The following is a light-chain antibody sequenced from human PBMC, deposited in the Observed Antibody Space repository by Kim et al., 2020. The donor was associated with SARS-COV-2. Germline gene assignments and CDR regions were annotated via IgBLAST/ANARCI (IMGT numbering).Light chain of an antibody. CDR1: QSISSW. V-gene: IGKV1-5*03. CDR2: KAS. J-gene: IGKJ1*01. Sequence: DIQMTQSPSTLSASVGDRVTITCRASQSISSWLAWYQQKPGKAPNLLIYKASNLQSGVPSRFSGSGSGTEFTLTISSLQPDDFATYYCQQYNGYPWTFGQVTKVDIK. CDR3: QQYNGYPWT.